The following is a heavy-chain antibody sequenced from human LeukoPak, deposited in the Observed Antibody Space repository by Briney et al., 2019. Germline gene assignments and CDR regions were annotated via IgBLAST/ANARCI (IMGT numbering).Heavy chain of an antibody. CDR2: ISGSGGST. CDR3: AKYPYSSGWYDYYYYMDV. Sequence: GRSLRLSCAASGFTFSSYAMSWVRQAPGKGLEWVSAISGSGGSTYYADSVKGRFTISRDNSKNTLYLQMNSLRAEDTAVYYCAKYPYSSGWYDYYYYMDVWGKGTTVTVSS. D-gene: IGHD6-19*01. J-gene: IGHJ6*03. CDR1: GFTFSSYA. V-gene: IGHV3-23*01.